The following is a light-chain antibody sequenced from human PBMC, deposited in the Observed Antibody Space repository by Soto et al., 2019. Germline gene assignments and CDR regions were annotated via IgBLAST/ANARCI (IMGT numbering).Light chain of an antibody. V-gene: IGKV3-15*01. CDR2: GAS. CDR3: QQYNNWPYP. J-gene: IGKJ2*01. CDR1: QSVSSN. Sequence: EIVMTQSPATLSVSPGERATLSCRASQSVSSNLAWYQQKPGQAPRLLIYGASTRATGIPARFSGSGSGTEFTLTISSLQSEDFAVYYCQQYNNWPYPFGQGTK.